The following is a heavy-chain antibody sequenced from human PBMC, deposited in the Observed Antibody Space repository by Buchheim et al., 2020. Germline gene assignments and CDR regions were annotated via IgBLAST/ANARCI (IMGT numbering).Heavy chain of an antibody. Sequence: EVQLVESGGGLVQPGGSLRLSCVASGFTFSSCWMHWVRQAPGKGLVWVSRINSVGSSTSYADSVKGRFTISSDTAKTTLYLQMNSLRADDTAVYYCARRAAGSGYDGFDYWGQGTL. CDR3: ARRAAGSGYDGFDY. CDR1: GFTFSSCW. D-gene: IGHD5-12*01. CDR2: INSVGSST. J-gene: IGHJ4*02. V-gene: IGHV3-74*01.